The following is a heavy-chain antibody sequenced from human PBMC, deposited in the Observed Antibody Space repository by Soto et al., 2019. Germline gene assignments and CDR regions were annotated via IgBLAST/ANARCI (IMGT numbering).Heavy chain of an antibody. D-gene: IGHD2-2*01. J-gene: IGHJ1*01. Sequence: GGSLRLSCAASGFTFSSYSMNWVRQAPGKGLEWVSYISSSSSTIYYADSVKGRFTISRDNAKNSLYLQMNSLRAEDTAVYYCARDFKLRYCSSTSCYGTEYFQHWGQGTLVTV. CDR1: GFTFSSYS. V-gene: IGHV3-48*01. CDR2: ISSSSSTI. CDR3: ARDFKLRYCSSTSCYGTEYFQH.